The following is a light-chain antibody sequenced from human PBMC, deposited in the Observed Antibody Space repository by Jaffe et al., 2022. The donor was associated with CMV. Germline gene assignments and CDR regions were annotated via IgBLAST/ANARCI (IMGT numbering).Light chain of an antibody. J-gene: IGLJ3*02. V-gene: IGLV1-44*01. CDR3: ATWDDSLNGWV. CDR2: SNS. CDR1: SSNIGSNT. Sequence: QSVLTQPPSVSGTPGQRITISCSGSSSNIGSNTANWYQQLPGTAPKLLIYSNSQRPSGVPDRFSGSKSGTSASLAISGLQSEDEADYYCATWDDSLNGWVFGGGTKLTVL.